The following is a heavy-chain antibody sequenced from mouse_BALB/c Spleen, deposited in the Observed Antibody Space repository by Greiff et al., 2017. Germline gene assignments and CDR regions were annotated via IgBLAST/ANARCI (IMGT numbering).Heavy chain of an antibody. CDR1: GFTFSSFG. CDR3: ARYNVYAMDY. J-gene: IGHJ4*01. Sequence: DVHLVESGGGLVQPGGSRKLSCAASGFTFSSFGMHWVRQAPEKGLEWVAYISSGSSTIYYADTVKGRFTISRDNPKNTLFLQMTSLRSEDTAMYYCARYNVYAMDYWGQGTSVTVSS. V-gene: IGHV5-17*02. CDR2: ISSGSSTI.